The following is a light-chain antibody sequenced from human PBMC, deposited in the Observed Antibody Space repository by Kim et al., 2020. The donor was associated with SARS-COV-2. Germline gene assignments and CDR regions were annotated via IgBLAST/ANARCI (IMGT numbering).Light chain of an antibody. CDR2: TAS. J-gene: IGKJ1*01. Sequence: ASVGDRVTITCRASQTISRHLNWYQQKPGKAPNLLIYTASSLQSGVPSRFSGSGSGTDFTLTISSLQPEDFAIYYCQQSYILPRTFGQGTKVDIK. V-gene: IGKV1-39*01. CDR1: QTISRH. CDR3: QQSYILPRT.